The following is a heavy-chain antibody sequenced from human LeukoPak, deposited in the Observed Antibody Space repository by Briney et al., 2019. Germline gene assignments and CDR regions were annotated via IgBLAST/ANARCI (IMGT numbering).Heavy chain of an antibody. CDR1: GGSVSRGSYY. J-gene: IGHJ4*02. V-gene: IGHV4-61*01. CDR3: ARSAAHDYFDY. D-gene: IGHD6-13*01. Sequence: SETLSLTCTVSGGSVSRGSYYWSWTRQPPGKGLEWIGYIHHSGTTNYSPSLKSRVTISVDTSKNQFSLKLSSVTAADTAVYYCARSAAHDYFDYWGQGTLVTVSS. CDR2: IHHSGTT.